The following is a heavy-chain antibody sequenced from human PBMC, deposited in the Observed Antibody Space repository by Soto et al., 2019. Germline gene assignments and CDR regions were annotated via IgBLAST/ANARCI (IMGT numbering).Heavy chain of an antibody. J-gene: IGHJ4*02. V-gene: IGHV1-69*01. D-gene: IGHD2-15*01. Sequence: QVQLVQSGAEVKKPGSSVKVSCQASGGTFSGYALTWVRQAPGQGLEWMGEFVPLFGSTNYAQKFAGRITIIADESTSTGYMEQSTLRSEDTAVYYCATHSLGTSSPPYFDNWGQGTLVTVSS. CDR3: ATHSLGTSSPPYFDN. CDR2: FVPLFGST. CDR1: GGTFSGYA.